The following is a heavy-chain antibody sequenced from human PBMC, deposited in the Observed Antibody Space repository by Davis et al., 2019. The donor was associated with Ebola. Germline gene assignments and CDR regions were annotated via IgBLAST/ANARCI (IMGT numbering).Heavy chain of an antibody. V-gene: IGHV7-4-1*02. Sequence: AASVKVSCKASGYTFTSYAMHWVRQAPGQGLEWMGWINTNTGNPTYVQGFTGRFVFSLDTSVSTAYLQISSLKAEDTAVYYCARVDYDILTGYIDYWGQGALVTVSS. J-gene: IGHJ4*02. CDR2: INTNTGNP. D-gene: IGHD3-9*01. CDR3: ARVDYDILTGYIDY. CDR1: GYTFTSYA.